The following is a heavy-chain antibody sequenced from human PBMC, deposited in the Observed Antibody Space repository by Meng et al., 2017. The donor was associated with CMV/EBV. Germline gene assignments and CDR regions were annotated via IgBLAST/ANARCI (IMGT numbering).Heavy chain of an antibody. J-gene: IGHJ6*02. CDR1: GFTFRDYH. V-gene: IGHV3-23*01. D-gene: IGHD3-3*01. CDR2: ISSLDGRT. CDR3: VKIMSRVVDFWYGMDV. Sequence: GESLKISCTASGFTFRDYHMGWARQAPGKGLEAMSSISSLDGRTFDLDSVRGRFTISRDDSKSILYLQMNSLRSDDTATYYCVKIMSRVVDFWYGMDVWGQGTTVTVSS.